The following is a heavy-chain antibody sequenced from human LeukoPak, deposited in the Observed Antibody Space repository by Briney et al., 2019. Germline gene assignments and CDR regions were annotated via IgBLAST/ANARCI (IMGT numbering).Heavy chain of an antibody. CDR2: INHSGST. J-gene: IGHJ4*02. V-gene: IGHV4-34*01. CDR3: ARVRSLYSGYDSHFDY. CDR1: GGSFSGYY. Sequence: SETLSLTCAVYGGSFSGYYWSWIRQPPGKGLEWIGEINHSGSTNYNPSLKSRVTISVDTSKNQFSLKLSSVTAADTAVYYCARVRSLYSGYDSHFDYWGQGTLVTVSS. D-gene: IGHD5-12*01.